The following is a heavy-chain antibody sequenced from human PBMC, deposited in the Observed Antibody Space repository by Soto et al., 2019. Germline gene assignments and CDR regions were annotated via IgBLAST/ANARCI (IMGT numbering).Heavy chain of an antibody. CDR1: GFTFSDYY. CDR2: ISSSGSTI. V-gene: IGHV3-11*01. Sequence: QVQLVESGGGLVKPGGSLRLSCAASGFTFSDYYMSWIRQAPGKGLEWVSYISSSGSTIYYADSVKGRFTISRDNARNSLYLQMNSLRAEDTAVYYCARESAYCGGDCYDPKAPFDYWGQGTLVTVSS. D-gene: IGHD2-21*01. J-gene: IGHJ4*02. CDR3: ARESAYCGGDCYDPKAPFDY.